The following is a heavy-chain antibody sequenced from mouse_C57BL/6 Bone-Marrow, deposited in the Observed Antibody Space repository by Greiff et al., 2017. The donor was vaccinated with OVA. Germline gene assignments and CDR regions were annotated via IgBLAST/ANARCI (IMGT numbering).Heavy chain of an antibody. Sequence: QVQLKQPGPELVRPGVSVKLSCKGSGYTFTGYAMHWVKQSHAKSLEWIGVISTYDGDASYNQKFKDKATLTVDKSSSTAYMELARLTSEDSAVYYCARRSIYYGSSYNFDYWGQGTTLTVSS. D-gene: IGHD1-1*01. CDR2: ISTYDGDA. J-gene: IGHJ2*01. CDR1: GYTFTGYA. CDR3: ARRSIYYGSSYNFDY. V-gene: IGHV1-67*01.